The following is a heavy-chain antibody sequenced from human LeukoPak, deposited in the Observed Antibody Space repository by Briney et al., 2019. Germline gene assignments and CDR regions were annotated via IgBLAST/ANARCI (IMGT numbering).Heavy chain of an antibody. J-gene: IGHJ4*02. V-gene: IGHV3-21*01. CDR2: ISSSRSYI. CDR3: ARAPRSPGHYFDY. Sequence: GGSLRLSCAASGFTFSSYSMNWVRQAPGKGLEWVSSISSSRSYIYYADSVKGRFTISRDNAKNSLYLQMNSLRAEDTAVYYCARAPRSPGHYFDYRGQGTLVTVSS. CDR1: GFTFSSYS.